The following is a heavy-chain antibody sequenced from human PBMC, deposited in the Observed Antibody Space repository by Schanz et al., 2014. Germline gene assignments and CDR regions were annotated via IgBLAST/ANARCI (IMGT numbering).Heavy chain of an antibody. V-gene: IGHV3-33*08. J-gene: IGHJ6*03. CDR1: GFTFSSYA. Sequence: VQLLESGGGLVQPGGSLRLSCVASGFTFSSYAMSWVRQAPGKGPEWVALVWSDGNTKYYVDSVKGRFTISRDNSMNTLHLQMDGLRVEDTAVYYCARPSDSSWYMDVWGKGTTVTVSS. CDR2: VWSDGNTK. D-gene: IGHD2-21*02. CDR3: ARPSDSSWYMDV.